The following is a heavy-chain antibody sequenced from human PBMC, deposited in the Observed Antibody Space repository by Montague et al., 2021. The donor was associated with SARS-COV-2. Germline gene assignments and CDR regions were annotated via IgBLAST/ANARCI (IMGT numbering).Heavy chain of an antibody. CDR1: GGSISSSNW. V-gene: IGHV4-4*02. Sequence: SETLSLTCAVSGGSISSSNWWSWVLQPPGKGLEWIGEIYHSGSTNNNPSPKSRVTILVDKSKNQFSLKLSSVSAADTAVCYCSRGGVGLWFGLALDYWGQGTLVTVSS. CDR2: IYHSGST. D-gene: IGHD3-10*01. J-gene: IGHJ4*02. CDR3: SRGGVGLWFGLALDY.